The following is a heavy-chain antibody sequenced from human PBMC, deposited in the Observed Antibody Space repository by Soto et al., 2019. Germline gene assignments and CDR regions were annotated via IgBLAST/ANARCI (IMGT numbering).Heavy chain of an antibody. D-gene: IGHD6-19*01. CDR1: GFTVSNNS. CDR3: ASDGGSSGVDC. J-gene: IGHJ4*02. Sequence: EVQLVESGGGLIQPGGSLRLSCAASGFTVSNNSMSWVRQAPGKGLEWVSVIYSGGTTYYSDSVKGRFTSSRANSKHTLYLQMNSLRAEDTAVYYCASDGGSSGVDCWGQGTLVTVSS. CDR2: IYSGGTT. V-gene: IGHV3-53*01.